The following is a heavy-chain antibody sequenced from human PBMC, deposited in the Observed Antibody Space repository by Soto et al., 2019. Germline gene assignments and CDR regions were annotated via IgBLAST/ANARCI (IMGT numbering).Heavy chain of an antibody. CDR2: IIPIFGTA. Sequence: AASVKVSCKASGGTFSSYAISWVRQAPGQGLEWMGGIIPIFGTANYAQKFQGRVTITADKSTSTAYMELSSLRSEDTAVYYCARDTRLLWFGELSGDYYYGMDVWGQGTTVTVSS. J-gene: IGHJ6*02. CDR1: GGTFSSYA. V-gene: IGHV1-69*06. D-gene: IGHD3-10*01. CDR3: ARDTRLLWFGELSGDYYYGMDV.